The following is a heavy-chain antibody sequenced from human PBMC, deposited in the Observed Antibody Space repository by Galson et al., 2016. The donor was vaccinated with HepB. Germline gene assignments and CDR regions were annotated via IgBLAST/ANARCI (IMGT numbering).Heavy chain of an antibody. CDR2: IYYSGST. V-gene: IGHV4-59*01. CDR3: TRSPSMIRGVILDS. D-gene: IGHD3-10*01. CDR1: AGSLSSYY. J-gene: IGHJ4*02. Sequence: SETLSLPCTVPAGSLSSYYWSWLRQPPGKGLEWIGYIYYSGSTNYNPSLKNRVTISIETSKNQFSLKLSSVTAADTAMYYCTRSPSMIRGVILDSWGQGTLVTVSS.